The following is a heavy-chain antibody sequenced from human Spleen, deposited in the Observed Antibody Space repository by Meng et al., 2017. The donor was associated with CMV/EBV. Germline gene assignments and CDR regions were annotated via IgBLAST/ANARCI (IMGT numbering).Heavy chain of an antibody. CDR2: IRSKTNTYAT. Sequence: GESLKISCAASGFTFSGSAMHWVRQASGKGLEWVGRIRSKTNTYATAYAASLKGRFTISRDNAKNSLYLQMNSLRAEDTALYYCARGRVGASTSEYDFWGQGTLVTVSS. CDR3: ARGRVGASTSEYDF. CDR1: GFTFSGSA. J-gene: IGHJ4*02. V-gene: IGHV3-73*01. D-gene: IGHD1-26*01.